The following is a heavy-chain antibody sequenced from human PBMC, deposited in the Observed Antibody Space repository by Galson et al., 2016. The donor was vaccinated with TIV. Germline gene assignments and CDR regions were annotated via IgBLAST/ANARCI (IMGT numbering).Heavy chain of an antibody. CDR1: GYIFTSEG. Sequence: SVKVSCKASGYIFTSEGISWVRQAPGQGLEWMGWINTYNGDTNYTQKLQGRVTMATVTSTSTAYMELRSLRSDDTAVYYCARDVSHGLDVWGQGTTVTVSS. J-gene: IGHJ6*02. CDR2: INTYNGDT. CDR3: ARDVSHGLDV. V-gene: IGHV1-18*01.